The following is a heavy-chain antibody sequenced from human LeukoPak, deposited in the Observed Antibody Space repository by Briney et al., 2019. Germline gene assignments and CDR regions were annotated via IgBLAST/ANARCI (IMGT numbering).Heavy chain of an antibody. V-gene: IGHV4-59*08. CDR1: GGSISSYY. Sequence: SETLSLTCTVSGGSISSYYWSWIRQPPGKGLGWIGYIYYSATTNHNPSLKSQVTMSVDTSKNQFSLKLSSVTAADTAVYYCASRISCGWTCFDYWGQGTLVTVSS. D-gene: IGHD6-19*01. CDR3: ASRISCGWTCFDY. CDR2: IYYSATT. J-gene: IGHJ4*02.